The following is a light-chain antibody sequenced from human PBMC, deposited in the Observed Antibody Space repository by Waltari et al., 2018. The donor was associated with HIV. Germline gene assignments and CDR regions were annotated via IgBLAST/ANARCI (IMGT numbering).Light chain of an antibody. J-gene: IGKJ2*01. CDR1: QNVLYSSNNETY. CDR3: QQYYSSPYT. CDR2: WAS. Sequence: DIVMTQSPDSLTVSLGARATINCKSSQNVLYSSNNETYVSWYQQKFGQPPKLLISWASAREFGVPDRFSGSGAGAQFTLTISSLQAEDVALYYCQQYYSSPYTFGQGTKVEVK. V-gene: IGKV4-1*01.